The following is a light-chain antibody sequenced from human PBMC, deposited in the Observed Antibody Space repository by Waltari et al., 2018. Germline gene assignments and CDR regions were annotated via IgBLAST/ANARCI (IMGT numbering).Light chain of an antibody. CDR3: QQYVSSPWT. V-gene: IGKV3-20*01. CDR2: GAS. J-gene: IGKJ1*01. CDR1: QSLSRTY. Sequence: EIVLTQSPGTLSLSPGERDTLSCRASQSLSRTYLAWYHQRPGQPPRLLIYGASNRAAGVPDRFSGGGSGTDFTLTISRLEPEDFALYYCQQYVSSPWTFGQGTKVEIK.